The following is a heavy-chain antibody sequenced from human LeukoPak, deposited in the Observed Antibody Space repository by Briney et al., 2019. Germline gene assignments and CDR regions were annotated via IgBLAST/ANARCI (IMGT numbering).Heavy chain of an antibody. D-gene: IGHD3-10*01. CDR2: ITHGGQI. CDR1: GFIFTSFG. Sequence: GGSLRLSWVASGFIFTSFGMNWVRQAPGKWLEWVSSITHGGQIYYADSVKERFTISRDNTKNSVYLQMDNLRDDDTAVYFCARDDRYGSGTLGKRFDPWGQGTLVSVSS. J-gene: IGHJ5*02. V-gene: IGHV3-21*01. CDR3: ARDDRYGSGTLGKRFDP.